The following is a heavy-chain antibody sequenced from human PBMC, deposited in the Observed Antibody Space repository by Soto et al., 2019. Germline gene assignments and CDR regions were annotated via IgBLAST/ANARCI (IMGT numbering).Heavy chain of an antibody. Sequence: ASVKVSCKASGYTFTSYDINWVRQATGQGLEWMGWMNPNSGNTGYAQKFQGRVTMTRNTSISTAYMELSSLRSEDTAVYYCAKAELAGGTRIWFGDNGMDVWGQGTMVTVSS. CDR3: AKAELAGGTRIWFGDNGMDV. J-gene: IGHJ6*02. CDR1: GYTFTSYD. CDR2: MNPNSGNT. D-gene: IGHD2-21*02. V-gene: IGHV1-8*01.